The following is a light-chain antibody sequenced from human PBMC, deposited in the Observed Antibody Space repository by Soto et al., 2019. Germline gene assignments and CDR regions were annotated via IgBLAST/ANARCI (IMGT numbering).Light chain of an antibody. CDR3: QQYASSPVHT. J-gene: IGKJ2*01. CDR2: GAS. Sequence: EIVLTQSPGTLSLSPGERATLSCRASQSVSSSYLAWYQQKPGQAPRLLIYGASSRATGIPDRFSGSGSGTDFTLTLSRLEPEDFAVYYCQQYASSPVHTFGQGTKLEIK. CDR1: QSVSSSY. V-gene: IGKV3-20*01.